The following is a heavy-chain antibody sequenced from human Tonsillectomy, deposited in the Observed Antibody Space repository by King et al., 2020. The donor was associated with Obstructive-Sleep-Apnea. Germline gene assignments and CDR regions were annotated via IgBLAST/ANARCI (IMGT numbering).Heavy chain of an antibody. CDR1: GFTFSSYG. V-gene: IGHV3-30*02. CDR3: AKTGRGVATISTGAGMDV. D-gene: IGHD5-12*01. J-gene: IGHJ6*02. CDR2: IRYDGSNK. Sequence: VQLVESGGGVVQPGGSLRLSCAASGFTFSSYGMHWVRQAPGKGLEWVAFIRYDGSNKYYADSVKGRFTISRDNSKNTLYLQMNSLRAEDTAVYYCAKTGRGVATISTGAGMDVWGQGTTVTVSS.